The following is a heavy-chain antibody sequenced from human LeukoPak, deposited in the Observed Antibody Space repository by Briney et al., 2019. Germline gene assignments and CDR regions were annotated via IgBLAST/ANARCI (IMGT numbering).Heavy chain of an antibody. CDR1: GGSISSYY. Sequence: PSETLSLTCTVSGGSISSYYWSWIRQPPGKGLEWIGYIYYSGSINYNPSLKSRVIISVDKSKNQFSLKLTSVTAADTAVYYCARAVHYSGTSDQYTGGWYYFDFWGQGTLVTVSS. J-gene: IGHJ4*02. CDR3: ARAVHYSGTSDQYTGGWYYFDF. CDR2: IYYSGSI. V-gene: IGHV4-59*01. D-gene: IGHD3-10*01.